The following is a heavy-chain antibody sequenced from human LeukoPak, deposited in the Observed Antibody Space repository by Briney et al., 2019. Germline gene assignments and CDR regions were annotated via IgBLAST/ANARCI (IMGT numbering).Heavy chain of an antibody. V-gene: IGHV3-23*01. CDR2: INDGGGHT. CDR3: VGYYYVSGTKARAFDI. J-gene: IGHJ3*02. CDR1: GFSFSSYA. D-gene: IGHD3-10*01. Sequence: GGSLRLSCAVSGFSFSSYAMSWVRQTPGKGLEWVSTINDGGGHTYYPDSVKGRFNVSRDNYKNTLYLKMNRLRDEDTAVYYCVGYYYVSGTKARAFDIWGQGTMVTVSS.